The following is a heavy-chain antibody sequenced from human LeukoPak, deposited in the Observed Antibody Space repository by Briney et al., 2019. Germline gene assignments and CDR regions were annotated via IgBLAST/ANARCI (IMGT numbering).Heavy chain of an antibody. CDR2: ISAYNGNT. J-gene: IGHJ4*02. D-gene: IGHD3-10*01. CDR1: GYTFISYG. CDR3: ARPRGFYYYGSGSYPFDY. Sequence: ASVKVSCKASGYTFISYGISWVRQAPGQGLEWMGWISAYNGNTNYAQKLQGRVTMTTDTSTSTAYMELRSLRSDDTAVYYCARPRGFYYYGSGSYPFDYWGQGTLVTVSS. V-gene: IGHV1-18*01.